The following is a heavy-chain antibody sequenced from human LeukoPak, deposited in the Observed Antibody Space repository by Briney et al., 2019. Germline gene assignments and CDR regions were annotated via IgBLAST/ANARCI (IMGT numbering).Heavy chain of an antibody. Sequence: PGGSLRLSCAASGFTFSRYYMTWVRQAPGKGLEWVANIKHDGSEKEYEDSVKGRFTISRDNARNSVYLQMNSLRAEDTAVYYCARDRSQNYVDVWGRGTTVTVSS. CDR1: GFTFSRYY. J-gene: IGHJ6*03. D-gene: IGHD3-10*01. V-gene: IGHV3-7*01. CDR3: ARDRSQNYVDV. CDR2: IKHDGSEK.